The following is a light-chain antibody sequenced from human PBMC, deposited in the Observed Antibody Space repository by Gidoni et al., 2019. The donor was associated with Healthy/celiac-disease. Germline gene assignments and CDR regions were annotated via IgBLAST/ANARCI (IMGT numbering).Light chain of an antibody. CDR2: WAS. Sequence: DIVMTQAPDSLAVSLGERATINCKSSQSVLYSSNNKNYLAWYQQKPGQPPKLLLYWASTRESGVPDRFSGSGSGTDFTLTISSLQAEAVAFYYCQPYYSTPRTFGQGTKVEIK. V-gene: IGKV4-1*01. CDR3: QPYYSTPRT. CDR1: QSVLYSSNNKNY. J-gene: IGKJ1*01.